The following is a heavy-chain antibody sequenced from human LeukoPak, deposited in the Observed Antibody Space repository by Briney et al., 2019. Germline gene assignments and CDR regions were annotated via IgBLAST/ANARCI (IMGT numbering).Heavy chain of an antibody. CDR1: GYTFTGYY. Sequence: ASVKVSCKASGYTFTGYYMHWVRQAPGQGLEWMGWINPNSGGTNYAQKFQGRVTMTRDTSISTAYMELRRLRSDDTAVYYCAREGYCSGGSCYSVDYWGQGTLVTVSS. D-gene: IGHD2-15*01. J-gene: IGHJ4*02. CDR3: AREGYCSGGSCYSVDY. V-gene: IGHV1-2*02. CDR2: INPNSGGT.